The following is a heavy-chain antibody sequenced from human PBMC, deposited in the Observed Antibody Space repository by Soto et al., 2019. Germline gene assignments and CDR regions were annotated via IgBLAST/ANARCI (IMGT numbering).Heavy chain of an antibody. CDR1: GFTFSSYA. CDR3: AKDLIWVPDAFDI. CDR2: ISGSGGST. D-gene: IGHD2-15*01. Sequence: PGGSLRLPCAASGFTFSSYAMSWVRQAPGKGLEWVSAISGSGGSTYYADSVKGRFTISRDNSKNTLYLQMNSLRAEDTAVYYCAKDLIWVPDAFDIWGQGTMVTVSS. J-gene: IGHJ3*02. V-gene: IGHV3-23*01.